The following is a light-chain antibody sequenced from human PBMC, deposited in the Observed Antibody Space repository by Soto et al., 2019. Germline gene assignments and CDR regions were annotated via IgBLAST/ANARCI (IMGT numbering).Light chain of an antibody. CDR1: SSDVGGYNY. J-gene: IGLJ1*01. Sequence: QSALTQPASVSGSPGQSITISCTGTSSDVGGYNYVSWYQQHPANVPKLMIYHVSNRPSGVSDRFSGSKSGNTASLTISGLQAEDEADYYRYSYTTSSTYVFGTGTKLTVL. CDR3: YSYTTSSTYV. V-gene: IGLV2-14*01. CDR2: HVS.